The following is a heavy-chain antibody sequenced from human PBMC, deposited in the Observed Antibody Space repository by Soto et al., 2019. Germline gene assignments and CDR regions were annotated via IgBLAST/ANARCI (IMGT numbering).Heavy chain of an antibody. Sequence: SETLSLTCTVSGGSTNSGGFYWGWIRQPPGKGLEWIGSIYYSGSTYYNPSLKSRVTISVDTSKNQFSLKLSSVTAADTAVYYCARQSYEAAVNYYYGMDVWGQGTTVTVSS. V-gene: IGHV4-39*01. CDR3: ARQSYEAAVNYYYGMDV. D-gene: IGHD1-26*01. CDR1: GGSTNSGGFY. J-gene: IGHJ6*02. CDR2: IYYSGST.